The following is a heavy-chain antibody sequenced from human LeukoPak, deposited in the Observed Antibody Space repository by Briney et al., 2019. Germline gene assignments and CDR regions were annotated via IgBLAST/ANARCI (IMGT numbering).Heavy chain of an antibody. D-gene: IGHD3-10*01. CDR1: GFTLSSYE. V-gene: IGHV3-21*01. CDR3: AKSSSGFYYMDV. J-gene: IGHJ6*03. CDR2: ISSGSSAI. Sequence: SGGSLRLSCTVSGFTLSSYEMTWIRQAPGKGLEWVSIISSGSSAIFSADALKGRFTISRDNSKKTLYLQMNSLRAEDTAVYYCAKSSSGFYYMDVWGKGTTVTISS.